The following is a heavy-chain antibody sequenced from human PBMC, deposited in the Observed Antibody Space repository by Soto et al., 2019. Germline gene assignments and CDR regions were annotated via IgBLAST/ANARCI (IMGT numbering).Heavy chain of an antibody. V-gene: IGHV3-30*18. D-gene: IGHD6-19*01. J-gene: IGHJ6*02. CDR1: GFTFSSYG. CDR2: ISYDGSNK. CDR3: AKDSSSGWYEYYGMDV. Sequence: SLRLSCAASGFTFSSYGMHWVRQAPGKGLEWVAVISYDGSNKYYADSVKGRFTISRDNSKNTLYLQMNSLRAEDTAVYYCAKDSSSGWYEYYGMDVWGQGTTVTVSS.